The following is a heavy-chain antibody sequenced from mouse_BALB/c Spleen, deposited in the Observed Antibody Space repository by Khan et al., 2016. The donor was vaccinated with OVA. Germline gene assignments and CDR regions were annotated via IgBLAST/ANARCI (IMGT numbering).Heavy chain of an antibody. CDR3: ARGNYYGSTSWFGY. CDR1: GYTFSSYW. CDR2: ILPGSNST. Sequence: QVQLKQSGAELMKPGASVKISCKPTGYTFSSYWIEWVKQRPGHGLEWIGEILPGSNSTNYNERFQGKATINADTSYNTAYKQLNRLTSEDSAIYYCARGNYYGSTSWFGYWGQGTLVTVSA. D-gene: IGHD1-1*01. J-gene: IGHJ3*01. V-gene: IGHV1-9*01.